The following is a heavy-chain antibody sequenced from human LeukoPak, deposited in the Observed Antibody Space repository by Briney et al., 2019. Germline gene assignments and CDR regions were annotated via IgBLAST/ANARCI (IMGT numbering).Heavy chain of an antibody. D-gene: IGHD5-18*01. V-gene: IGHV3-66*04. J-gene: IGHJ4*02. CDR2: IYSGGNT. Sequence: GGSLRLSCAASGVTVSSNYMNWVRQAPGKGLEWVSIIYSGGNTYYADSVKGRFTISRDNSKNTLYLQMNGLRAEDTAVYYCARQQDTTNPGYWGQGALVTVSS. CDR1: GVTVSSNY. CDR3: ARQQDTTNPGY.